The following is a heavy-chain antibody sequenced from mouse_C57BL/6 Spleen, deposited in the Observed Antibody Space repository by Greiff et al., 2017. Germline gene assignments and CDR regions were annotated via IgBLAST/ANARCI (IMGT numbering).Heavy chain of an antibody. CDR1: GFTFSSYT. D-gene: IGHD2-3*01. CDR2: ISGGGGNT. Sequence: DVKLVESGGGLVKPGGSLKLSCAASGFTFSSYTMSWVRQTPEKRLEWVATISGGGGNTYYPDSVKGRFTISRDNAKNTLYLQMSSLRSEDTALYYCARHGGDGYWYFDVWGTGTTVTVSS. CDR3: ARHGGDGYWYFDV. J-gene: IGHJ1*03. V-gene: IGHV5-9*01.